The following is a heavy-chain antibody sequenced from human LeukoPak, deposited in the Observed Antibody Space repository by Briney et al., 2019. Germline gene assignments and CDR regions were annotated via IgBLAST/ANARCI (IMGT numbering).Heavy chain of an antibody. CDR1: GFTFSSYA. D-gene: IGHD2-2*01. CDR3: AKDWQRRSSTCCYGS. CDR2: ISGSGGST. V-gene: IGHV3-23*01. Sequence: GGSLRLSCAASGFTFSSYAMSWVRQAPGKGLEWVSAISGSGGSTYYADSVKGRFTISRDNSKNTLYLQMNSLRAEDTAVYYCAKDWQRRSSTCCYGSWGQGTLVTVSS. J-gene: IGHJ5*02.